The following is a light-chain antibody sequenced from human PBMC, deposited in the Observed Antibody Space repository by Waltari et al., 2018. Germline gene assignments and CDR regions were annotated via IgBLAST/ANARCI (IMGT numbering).Light chain of an antibody. Sequence: SYVLSQPPSVSVAPGKTASIPCGGINIGSKSVHWYQQKPGLAPVLVVYDGSGRPSGVPGGFAGSNSGNMATLTISRVEPGDEAAYSCQVWDISTDHRWVFGGGTKLTVL. CDR1: NIGSKS. J-gene: IGLJ3*02. CDR3: QVWDISTDHRWV. CDR2: DGS. V-gene: IGLV3-21*03.